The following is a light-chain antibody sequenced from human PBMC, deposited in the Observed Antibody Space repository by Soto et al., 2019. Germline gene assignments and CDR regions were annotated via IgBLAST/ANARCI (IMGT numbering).Light chain of an antibody. J-gene: IGKJ1*01. CDR2: AAS. CDR1: QGISSY. V-gene: IGKV1-8*01. CDR3: QQYYSYPTST. Sequence: AIRMTQSPSSLSASTGDRVAITCRASQGISSYLAWYQQKPGKAPKLLIYAASTLQSGVPSRFSGSGSGTDFTLTISCLQSEDFATYYCQQYYSYPTSTFAQGTKVEIK.